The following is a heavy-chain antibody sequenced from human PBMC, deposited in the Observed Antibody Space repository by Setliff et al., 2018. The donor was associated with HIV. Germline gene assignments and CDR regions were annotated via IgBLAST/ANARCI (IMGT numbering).Heavy chain of an antibody. CDR1: GYTFTGYY. V-gene: IGHV1-2*04. CDR2: INPNSGGT. D-gene: IGHD6-13*01. CDR3: ARDPEAAAGIRYPGNAFDI. Sequence: GASVKVSCKASGYTFTGYYMHWVRQAPGQGLEWMGWINPNSGGTNYAQKFQGWSTMTRDTSISTAYMELSRLRSDDTAVYYCARDPEAAAGIRYPGNAFDIWGQGTMVTVSS. J-gene: IGHJ3*02.